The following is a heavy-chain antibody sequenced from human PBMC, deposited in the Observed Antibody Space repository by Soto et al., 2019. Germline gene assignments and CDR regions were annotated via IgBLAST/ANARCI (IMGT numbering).Heavy chain of an antibody. CDR1: GFTFSSYA. Sequence: QVQLVESGGGVVQPGRSLRLSCAASGFTFSSYAMHWVRQAPGKGLEWVAVISYDGSNKYYADSVKGRFTISRDNSKNTLYLQMISLSAEKPVVFYCARDPLGGTVMFLGYFTLWGRAPLVTVSS. CDR2: ISYDGSNK. J-gene: IGHJ2*01. V-gene: IGHV3-30-3*01. CDR3: ARDPLGGTVMFLGYFTL. D-gene: IGHD5-18*01.